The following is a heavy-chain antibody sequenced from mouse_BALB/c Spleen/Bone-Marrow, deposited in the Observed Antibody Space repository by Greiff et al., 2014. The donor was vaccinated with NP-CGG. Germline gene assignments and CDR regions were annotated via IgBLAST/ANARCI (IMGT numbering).Heavy chain of an antibody. CDR3: AKLNWDEGDY. Sequence: VQGVESGPGLVAPSQSLSITCTVSGFSLTDYGVSWIRQPPGKGLEWLGVIWGGGITYYNSTLKSRLNISKDNSKNQVFLKMNSLQTDDTAMYYCAKLNWDEGDYWGQGTTLTVSS. D-gene: IGHD4-1*01. CDR2: IWGGGIT. CDR1: GFSLTDYG. V-gene: IGHV2-6-5*01. J-gene: IGHJ2*01.